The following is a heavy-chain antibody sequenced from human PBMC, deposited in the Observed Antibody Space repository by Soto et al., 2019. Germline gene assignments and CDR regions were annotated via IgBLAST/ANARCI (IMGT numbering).Heavy chain of an antibody. Sequence: GGSLRLSCAASGFTFSSYAMHWVRQAPGKGLEWVAVISYDGSNKYYADSVKGRFTISGDNSKNTLYLQMNSLRAEDTAVYYCARDGGWGIAVARFDYWGQGTLVTVSS. D-gene: IGHD6-19*01. CDR1: GFTFSSYA. J-gene: IGHJ4*02. V-gene: IGHV3-30-3*01. CDR2: ISYDGSNK. CDR3: ARDGGWGIAVARFDY.